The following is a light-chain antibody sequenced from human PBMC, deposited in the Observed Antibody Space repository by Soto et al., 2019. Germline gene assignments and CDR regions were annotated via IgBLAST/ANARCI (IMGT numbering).Light chain of an antibody. CDR2: EVI. V-gene: IGLV2-14*01. CDR1: SSDVGGYNY. CDR3: SSYTSTSTYV. Sequence: QSVLTQPPSAYGSPGQSVTISCTGTSSDVGGYNYVSWYQQHPGKAPKLMIQEVIKRPSGVSDRFSGSKSGNTASLTISGLQAEDEADYYCSSYTSTSTYVFGSGTKVTV. J-gene: IGLJ1*01.